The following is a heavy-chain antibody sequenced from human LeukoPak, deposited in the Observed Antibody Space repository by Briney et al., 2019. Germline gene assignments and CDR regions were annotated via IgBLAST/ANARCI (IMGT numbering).Heavy chain of an antibody. J-gene: IGHJ4*02. D-gene: IGHD3-3*01. CDR3: ARHPFFAPFDY. V-gene: IGHV4-59*08. CDR1: GGSISSYY. CDR2: IYYSGST. Sequence: SETLSLTCTVSGGSISSYYWSWIRQPPGKGLEWIGYIYYSGSTNYNPSLKSRVTISVDTSKNQFSLKLSSVTAADTDVYYCARHPFFAPFDYWDLGTLVTVSS.